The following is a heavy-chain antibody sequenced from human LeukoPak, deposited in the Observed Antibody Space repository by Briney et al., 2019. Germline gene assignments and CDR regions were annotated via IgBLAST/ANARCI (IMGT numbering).Heavy chain of an antibody. CDR3: ALSSYMVFGVVIGFEY. J-gene: IGHJ4*02. V-gene: IGHV4-4*02. CDR1: VDPLSRSNS. CDR2: IYHSGRT. D-gene: IGHD3-16*01. Sequence: SGTLSLTCAVSVDPLSRSNSRGWAGQPPGKGLDWIGEIYHSGRTNYNPSLKSRLPIQVDKPKNKFSLKQNSVTAADAAVLYCALSSYMVFGVVIGFEYWGEGTLVTASS.